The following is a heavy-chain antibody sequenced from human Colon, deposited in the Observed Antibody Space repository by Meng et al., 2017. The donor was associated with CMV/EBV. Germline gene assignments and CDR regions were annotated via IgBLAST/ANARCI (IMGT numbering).Heavy chain of an antibody. CDR3: ARDAVFAPALNWFDA. V-gene: IGHV4-38-2*02. CDR1: GYSISSGHY. J-gene: IGHJ5*02. Sequence: GSLRLSCSVSGYSISSGHYWGWIRQSPGRQLEWLGSIYHNGNTYYNPSLKNRLMISVDTSENQLSLKLTSVTAADTAKYYCARDAVFAPALNWFDAWGQGILVTVSS. CDR2: IYHNGNT. D-gene: IGHD3-3*01.